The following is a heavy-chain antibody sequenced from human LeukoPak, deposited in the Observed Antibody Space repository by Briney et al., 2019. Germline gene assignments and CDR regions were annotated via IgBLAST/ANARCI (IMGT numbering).Heavy chain of an antibody. CDR3: AKSVAIYFYYGLDV. Sequence: GGALRLSCVAPGFTLCSYALGWGRPTPGEGVGWGSAISGSGGSTYYADSVKGRFTISRDNSKNTLFLQMNSLRAEDTAPYYCAKSVAIYFYYGLDVWGQGTTVTVSS. CDR1: GFTLCSYA. D-gene: IGHD3-3*01. V-gene: IGHV3-23*01. CDR2: ISGSGGST. J-gene: IGHJ6*02.